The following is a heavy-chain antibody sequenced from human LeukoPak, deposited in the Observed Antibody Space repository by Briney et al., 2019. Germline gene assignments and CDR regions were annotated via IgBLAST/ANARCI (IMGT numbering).Heavy chain of an antibody. D-gene: IGHD3-22*01. J-gene: IGHJ4*02. Sequence: ASVKVSCKASGYTFTSYGISWVRQAPGQGLEWMGWISAYNGNTNYAQKLQGRVTMTRDTSISTTYMELSRLRSDDTAVYYCARAEALSDNSGYYEDYWGQGTLVTVSS. V-gene: IGHV1-18*01. CDR2: ISAYNGNT. CDR3: ARAEALSDNSGYYEDY. CDR1: GYTFTSYG.